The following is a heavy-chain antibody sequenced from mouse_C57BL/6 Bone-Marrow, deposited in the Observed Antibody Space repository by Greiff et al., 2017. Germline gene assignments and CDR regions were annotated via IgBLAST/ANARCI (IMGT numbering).Heavy chain of an antibody. CDR1: GYSITSGYY. J-gene: IGHJ3*01. V-gene: IGHV3-6*01. CDR2: ISYDGSN. Sequence: VQLQQSGPGLVKPSQSLSLTCSVTGYSITSGYYWNWIRQFPGNKLEWMGYISYDGSNNYNPSLKNRISITRDTSKNQFFLKLNSVTTEDTATYYGAREDGSSPAWFAYWGQGTLVTVSA. CDR3: AREDGSSPAWFAY. D-gene: IGHD1-1*01.